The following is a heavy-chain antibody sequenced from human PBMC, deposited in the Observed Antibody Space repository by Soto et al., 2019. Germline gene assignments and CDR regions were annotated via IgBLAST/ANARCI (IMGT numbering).Heavy chain of an antibody. D-gene: IGHD6-25*01. CDR1: GFTLRTSG. CDR3: AKDSSAAFDY. CDR2: ISHDGSNQ. V-gene: IGHV3-30*18. Sequence: QVQLVESGGGVAQPGGSLRLSCVASGFTLRTSGMHWVRQAPSKGLEWVAVISHDGSNQFYAESVKGRFTISRDNSKNMLYLQMNSLRADDSAVYFCAKDSSAAFDYWGQGTVVTVSS. J-gene: IGHJ4*02.